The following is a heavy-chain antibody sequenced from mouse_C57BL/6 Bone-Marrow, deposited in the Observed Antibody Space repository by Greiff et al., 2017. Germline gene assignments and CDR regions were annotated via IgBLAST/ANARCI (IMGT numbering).Heavy chain of an antibody. J-gene: IGHJ3*01. CDR1: GFSLTSYG. Sequence: VKLMESGPGLVQPSQSLSITCTVSGFSLTSYGVHWVRQSPGKGLEWLGVIWRGGSTDYNAAFMSRRSITKDISKSQVFFKMNSLQAEDPAIYDCAPLGPWFAYWGQGTLVTVSA. V-gene: IGHV2-5*01. CDR2: IWRGGST. CDR3: APLGPWFAY. D-gene: IGHD4-1*01.